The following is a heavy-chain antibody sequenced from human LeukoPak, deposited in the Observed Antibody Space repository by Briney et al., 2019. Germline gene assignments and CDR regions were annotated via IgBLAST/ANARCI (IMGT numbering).Heavy chain of an antibody. D-gene: IGHD6-25*01. CDR2: IDSSGDNT. CDR3: AKRAASGGYFDY. CDR1: GFSFSSYA. Sequence: GGSLRPSCAASGFSFSSYAMYWVRQAPGKGLEWVSAIDSSGDNTYYADSVKGRFTISRDISKNTLFLQMISLRAEDTAVYYCAKRAASGGYFDYWGQGTLVTVSS. V-gene: IGHV3-23*01. J-gene: IGHJ4*02.